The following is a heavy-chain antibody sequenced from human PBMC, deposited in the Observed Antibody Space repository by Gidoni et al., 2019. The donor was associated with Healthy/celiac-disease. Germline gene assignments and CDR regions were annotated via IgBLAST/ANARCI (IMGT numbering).Heavy chain of an antibody. Sequence: EVQLVQSGAEVKKPGESLKISCKGSGYSFTSYWIRWVRQVPGKGLEWMGIIYPGDSDTRYSPSFQGQVTISADKSISTAYLQWSSLKASDTAMYYCARHMYGGYDYGDYVVLGMDVWGQGTTVTVSS. CDR1: GYSFTSYW. CDR2: IYPGDSDT. CDR3: ARHMYGGYDYGDYVVLGMDV. D-gene: IGHD4-17*01. J-gene: IGHJ6*02. V-gene: IGHV5-51*01.